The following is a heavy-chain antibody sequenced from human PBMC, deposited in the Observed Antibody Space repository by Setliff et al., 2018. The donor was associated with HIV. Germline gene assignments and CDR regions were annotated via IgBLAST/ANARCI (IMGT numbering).Heavy chain of an antibody. CDR3: ARDNYYDGSGATGY. V-gene: IGHV1-69*13. D-gene: IGHD3-22*01. CDR2: IIPIFGTT. J-gene: IGHJ4*02. Sequence: SVKVSCKSSGGTFSRHTISWVRQAPGQGLEWMGGIIPIFGTTNYAQNFQGRVSITADASTSTAYMELSSLTSEDTAVYYCARDNYYDGSGATGYWGQGTLVTVSS. CDR1: GGTFSRHT.